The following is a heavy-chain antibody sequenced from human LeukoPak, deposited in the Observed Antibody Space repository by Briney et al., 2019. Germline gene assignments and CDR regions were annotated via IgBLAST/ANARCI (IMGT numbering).Heavy chain of an antibody. D-gene: IGHD6-19*01. CDR1: GDSFSGFY. V-gene: IGHV4-34*01. CDR2: ISYSGTP. CDR3: VRGDVKHYHSVADEYYYYMDV. Sequence: SETLSVTCAVYGDSFSGFYWTWVRQAPGNGLEWIGEISYSGTPRYNASLNSRITVTLDTSKKQISLNLSPVTAAATAVYYCVRGDVKHYHSVADEYYYYMDVWGKGTAVIVSS. J-gene: IGHJ6*03.